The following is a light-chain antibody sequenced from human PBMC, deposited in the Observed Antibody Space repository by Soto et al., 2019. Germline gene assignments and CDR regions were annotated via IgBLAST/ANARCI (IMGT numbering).Light chain of an antibody. CDR1: QSVRDSH. CDR2: ETS. J-gene: IGKJ1*01. Sequence: EIVLTQSPGTLPLSPGERATLSCRASQSVRDSHLAWYQQKPGQAPSLLIYETSSRATGIPDRFRGSGSGTEFALTITRVEPEDVAMYFCQQYGSSPGTFGQGTKVEI. V-gene: IGKV3-20*01. CDR3: QQYGSSPGT.